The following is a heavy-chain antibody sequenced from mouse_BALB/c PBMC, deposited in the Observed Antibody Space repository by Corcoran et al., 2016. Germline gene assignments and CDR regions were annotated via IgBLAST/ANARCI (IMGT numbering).Heavy chain of an antibody. CDR2: INTNTGEP. Sequence: QIQLVQSGPELEKPGETVKISCKASGYTFTNYGMNWVKQAPGKGLKWMGWINTNTGEPTNAEEFKGRFAFSLETSASTAYLQINNLKNEDTATYFCARVSTMITTGYAMDYWGQGTSVTVSS. D-gene: IGHD2-4*01. CDR1: GYTFTNYG. V-gene: IGHV9-3*02. CDR3: ARVSTMITTGYAMDY. J-gene: IGHJ4*01.